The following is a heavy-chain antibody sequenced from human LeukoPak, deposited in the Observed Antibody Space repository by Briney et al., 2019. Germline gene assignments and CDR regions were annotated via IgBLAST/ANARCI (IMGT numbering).Heavy chain of an antibody. V-gene: IGHV3-30-3*01. CDR3: ARASGSYDWNYFDY. Sequence: PGGSLRLSCAGSGLTFSSYAMHWVRQPPAKGVEGVAVISYDGSNKYYADSVKGRFTISRDNAKNSLYLQMNSLRAEDTAVYYCARASGSYDWNYFDYWGQGTLVTVSS. D-gene: IGHD1-26*01. CDR2: ISYDGSNK. J-gene: IGHJ4*02. CDR1: GLTFSSYA.